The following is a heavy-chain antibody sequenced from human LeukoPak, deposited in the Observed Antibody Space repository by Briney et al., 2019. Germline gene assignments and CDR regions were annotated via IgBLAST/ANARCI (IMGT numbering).Heavy chain of an antibody. D-gene: IGHD6-13*01. V-gene: IGHV4-4*07. CDR3: ARQIASAGTAGFDF. Sequence: SETLSLTCTVSTGSINNHYWSWIRQPAGKGLEWIGRIYSTGSTNYNPSPKSRVTMSVDTSKNQFSLRLRSVTAADTAVYYCARQIASAGTAGFDFWGQGALVTVSS. CDR1: TGSINNHY. J-gene: IGHJ4*02. CDR2: IYSTGST.